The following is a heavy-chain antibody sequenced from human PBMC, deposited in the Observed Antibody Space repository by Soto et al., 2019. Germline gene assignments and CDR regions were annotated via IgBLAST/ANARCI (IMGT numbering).Heavy chain of an antibody. V-gene: IGHV4-31*03. D-gene: IGHD2-15*01. Sequence: SETLSLTCTVSGGSISSGGYYWSWIRQHPGKGLEWIGYIYYSGSTYYNPSLKSRVTISVDTSKNQFSLKLSSVTAADTAVYYCARGGDMVVAANWFDPWGQGTLVTVSS. J-gene: IGHJ5*02. CDR2: IYYSGST. CDR3: ARGGDMVVAANWFDP. CDR1: GGSISSGGYY.